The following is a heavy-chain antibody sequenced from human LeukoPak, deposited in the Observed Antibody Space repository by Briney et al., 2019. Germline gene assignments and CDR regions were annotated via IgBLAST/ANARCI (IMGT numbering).Heavy chain of an antibody. V-gene: IGHV1-2*02. CDR2: INPNSGGT. D-gene: IGHD1-26*01. Sequence: ASVKVSCKASGYTFTGYYMHWVRQAPGQGLEWMGWINPNSGGTNYAQKFQGRVTMTRDTPISTAYMELSRLRSDDTAVYYCARVYKIVGTRTGNWFDPWGQGTLVTVSS. CDR3: ARVYKIVGTRTGNWFDP. J-gene: IGHJ5*02. CDR1: GYTFTGYY.